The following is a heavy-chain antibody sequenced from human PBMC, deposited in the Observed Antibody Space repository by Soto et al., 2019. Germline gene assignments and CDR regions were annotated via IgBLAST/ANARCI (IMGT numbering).Heavy chain of an antibody. D-gene: IGHD6-19*01. CDR2: IYYSGST. CDR1: GGSISSGGYY. J-gene: IGHJ4*02. Sequence: QVQLQESGPGLVKPSQTLSLTCTVSGGSISSGGYYWSWIRQHPGKGLEWIGYIYYSGSTYYNPSLKSRVXXSXDXFKNQFSLKLSSVTAADTAVYYCASVAGNPSIPPLYWGQGTLVTVSS. V-gene: IGHV4-31*03. CDR3: ASVAGNPSIPPLY.